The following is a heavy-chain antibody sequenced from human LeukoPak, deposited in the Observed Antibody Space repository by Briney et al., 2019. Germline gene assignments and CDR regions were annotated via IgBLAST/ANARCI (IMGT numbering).Heavy chain of an antibody. CDR3: ARDAYSSGWYSYLDH. D-gene: IGHD6-19*01. CDR2: INTDGSST. J-gene: IGHJ4*02. V-gene: IGHV3-74*01. Sequence: GGSLRLSCAASGFTFSSYWMHWVRQAPGKGLVWVSRINTDGSSTSYADSVKGRFTMSRDNAKNTLYLQMDSLRAEDTAVYYCARDAYSSGWYSYLDHWGRGTPVTVSS. CDR1: GFTFSSYW.